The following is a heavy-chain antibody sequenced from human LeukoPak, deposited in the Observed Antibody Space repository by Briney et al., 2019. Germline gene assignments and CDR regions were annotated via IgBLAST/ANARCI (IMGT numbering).Heavy chain of an antibody. CDR3: TTLGYHLDS. Sequence: PGGSLRLSCAASGFDFGAYEMSWVRQAPGKGLEWVAYFAGSDTTTYYADSVKGRFTISRDNARNSLYLQMSSLRAEDTALYYCTTLGYHLDSWGQGTLVTVSS. V-gene: IGHV3-48*03. D-gene: IGHD3-22*01. CDR2: FAGSDTTT. CDR1: GFDFGAYE. J-gene: IGHJ4*02.